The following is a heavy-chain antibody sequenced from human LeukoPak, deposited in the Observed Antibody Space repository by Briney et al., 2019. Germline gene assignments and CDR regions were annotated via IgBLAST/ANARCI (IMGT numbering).Heavy chain of an antibody. CDR1: GGSFSGYY. D-gene: IGHD6-19*01. J-gene: IGHJ4*02. CDR2: INHSGST. Sequence: PSETLSLTCAVYGGSFSGYYWSWIRQPPGKGLEWIGEINHSGSTNYTPSLKSRVTISVDTSKNQFSLKLSSVTAADTAVYYCARAGAYSSGSDYWGQGTLVTVPS. V-gene: IGHV4-34*01. CDR3: ARAGAYSSGSDY.